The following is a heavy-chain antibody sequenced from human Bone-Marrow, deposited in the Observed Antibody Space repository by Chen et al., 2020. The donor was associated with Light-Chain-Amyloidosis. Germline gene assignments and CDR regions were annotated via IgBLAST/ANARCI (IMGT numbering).Heavy chain of an antibody. Sequence: EVQLVESGGGLVKPGGSLRLSCPASGFTFSGYGMNWVRQAPGKGLEWVSSISSRSSDIYYAGSGKGRFTISRDNAKNSLYLQMNSLRAEDTAVYYCARFTYPQHWGQGTLVTVSS. V-gene: IGHV3-21*01. CDR1: GFTFSGYG. J-gene: IGHJ1*01. CDR2: ISSRSSDI. D-gene: IGHD3-10*01. CDR3: ARFTYPQH.